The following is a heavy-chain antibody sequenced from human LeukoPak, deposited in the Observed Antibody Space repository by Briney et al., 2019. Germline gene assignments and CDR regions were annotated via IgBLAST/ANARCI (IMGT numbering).Heavy chain of an antibody. CDR2: IYSGGST. D-gene: IGHD2-15*01. CDR1: GFTVSSNY. Sequence: PGGSLRLSCAASGFTVSSNYMSCVRQAPGKGLEWVSVIYSGGSTYYADSVKGRFTISRDNSKNTLYLQMNSLRAEDTAVYYCARGGSHYYYYGMDVWGQGTTVTVSS. V-gene: IGHV3-53*01. CDR3: ARGGSHYYYYGMDV. J-gene: IGHJ6*02.